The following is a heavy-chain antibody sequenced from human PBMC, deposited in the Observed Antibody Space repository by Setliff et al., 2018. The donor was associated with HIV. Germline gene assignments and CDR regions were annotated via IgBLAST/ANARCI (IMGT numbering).Heavy chain of an antibody. CDR3: ARADYDLLTGSYGALDS. D-gene: IGHD3-9*01. Sequence: ASVKVSCKASGFTFNHYALSWVRQAPGQRPEWMGGTIPMSDIPNYAQKFQGRVTITADKSTSTTYMEMSSLKSEDTAFYFCARADYDLLTGSYGALDSWGQGTLVTVSS. V-gene: IGHV1-69*10. CDR1: GFTFNHYA. CDR2: TIPMSDIP. J-gene: IGHJ4*02.